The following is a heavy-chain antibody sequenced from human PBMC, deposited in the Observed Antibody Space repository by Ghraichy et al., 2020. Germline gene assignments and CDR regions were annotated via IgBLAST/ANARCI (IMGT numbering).Heavy chain of an antibody. CDR3: AWHSRWSDFDC. CDR1: GFTFNNYA. CDR2: ISGSADTT. D-gene: IGHD4-23*01. V-gene: IGHV3-23*01. J-gene: IGHJ4*02. Sequence: SLNISCAASGFTFNNYAMSWVRQAPGKGLEWVSAISGSADTTYYANSVRGRFTISRDNSKNSVYLQMNSLRAEDTAVYYCAWHSRWSDFDCWGQGTLVTVSS.